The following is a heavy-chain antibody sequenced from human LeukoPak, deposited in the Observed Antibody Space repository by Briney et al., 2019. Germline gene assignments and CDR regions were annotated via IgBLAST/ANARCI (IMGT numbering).Heavy chain of an antibody. V-gene: IGHV3-74*01. CDR1: GNYW. CDR3: VSFYETC. J-gene: IGHJ4*02. Sequence: GGSLRLSCAASGNYWKHWVRQAPGQGLVWVSHINSDGSWTGYADSVKGRFTISKDNAKNMVYLHMNSLRVDDTAVYYCVSFYETCWGRGTLVTVSS. D-gene: IGHD2-2*01. CDR2: INSDGSWT.